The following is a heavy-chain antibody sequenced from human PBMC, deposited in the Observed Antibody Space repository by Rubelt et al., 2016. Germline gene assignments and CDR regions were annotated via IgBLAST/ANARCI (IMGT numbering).Heavy chain of an antibody. Sequence: GAVISYDGTNKYYADSVKGRFTISRDNSKNTVYLQMNSLRAEDTAVYYCARDLSGYSSSSYAFDIWGQGTMVTVSS. J-gene: IGHJ3*02. V-gene: IGHV3-30*01. D-gene: IGHD6-6*01. CDR2: ISYDGTNK. CDR3: ARDLSGYSSSSYAFDI.